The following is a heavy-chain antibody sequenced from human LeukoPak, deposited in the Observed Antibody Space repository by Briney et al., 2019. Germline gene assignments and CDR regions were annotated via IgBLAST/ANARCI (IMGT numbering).Heavy chain of an antibody. J-gene: IGHJ5*02. CDR2: INHSGST. D-gene: IGHD5-18*01. CDR3: ARRRHSYGYNWFDP. Sequence: SETLSLTCAVYGGSFSGYYWSWIRQPPGKGLEWIGEINHSGSTNYNPSLKSRVTISVDTSKNQFSLKLSSVTAADTAVYYCARRRHSYGYNWFDPWGQGTLVTVSS. V-gene: IGHV4-34*01. CDR1: GGSFSGYY.